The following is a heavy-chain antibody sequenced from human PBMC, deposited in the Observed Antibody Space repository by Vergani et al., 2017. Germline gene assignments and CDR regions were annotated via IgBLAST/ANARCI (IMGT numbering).Heavy chain of an antibody. CDR1: GFTFSSYS. D-gene: IGHD3-10*01. Sequence: EVQLVESGGGFLQPGGSLSFSCAASGFTFSSYSMNWVRQAPGKGLEWVSYISGSSSTIYYADSVKGRFTISRDNAKNSLYLQMNSLGAEDTAVYYCARDIVDSMVRGSFLAASDAFDIWGQGTMVTVSS. CDR2: ISGSSSTI. J-gene: IGHJ3*02. CDR3: ARDIVDSMVRGSFLAASDAFDI. V-gene: IGHV3-48*01.